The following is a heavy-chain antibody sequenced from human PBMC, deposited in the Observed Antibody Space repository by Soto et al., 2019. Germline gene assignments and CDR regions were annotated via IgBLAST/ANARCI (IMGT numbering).Heavy chain of an antibody. CDR3: ARDLSGSDDC. Sequence: VQLVESGGGLVQPGGSLRLSCAASGFTFSSYWMTRVRQAPGKGLEWVANIKQDGSEKNYVDSVRGRFTISRDNAKNSLYLQMNSLRAEYTAVYYCARDLSGSDDCWGQGPLVTVSS. CDR1: GFTFSSYW. CDR2: IKQDGSEK. J-gene: IGHJ4*02. D-gene: IGHD3-9*01. V-gene: IGHV3-7*01.